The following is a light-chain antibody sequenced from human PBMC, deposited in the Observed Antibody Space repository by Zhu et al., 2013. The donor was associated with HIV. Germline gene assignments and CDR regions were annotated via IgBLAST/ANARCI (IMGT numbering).Light chain of an antibody. CDR2: GAS. Sequence: EIVLTQSPGTLSLSPGERATLSCRASQSVSSGYLAWYQQRPGRAPRLLISGASTRATGVPDRFTGSGSGTKFTLTISRLEPEDFAVYFCQQYGSSPYTFGQGTKLEIK. CDR3: QQYGSSPYT. V-gene: IGKV3-20*01. J-gene: IGKJ2*01. CDR1: QSVSSGY.